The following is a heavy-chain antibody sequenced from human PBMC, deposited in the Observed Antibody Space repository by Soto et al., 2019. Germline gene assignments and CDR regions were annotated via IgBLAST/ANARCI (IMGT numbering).Heavy chain of an antibody. J-gene: IGHJ2*01. CDR2: VSHSGIA. V-gene: IGHV4-34*01. CDR3: ARYGGTSIWSFDI. D-gene: IGHD2-15*01. Sequence: QVQLQQWGAGLLKPSETLSLTCTVYGASFAGYYWTWLRQSPGKGLEWIGEVSHSGIAKYNPSLVSRDTLTLDTCNTRFSRALTSVTAADTGVYYCARYGGTSIWSFDIWGRGTLVSVSS. CDR1: GASFAGYY.